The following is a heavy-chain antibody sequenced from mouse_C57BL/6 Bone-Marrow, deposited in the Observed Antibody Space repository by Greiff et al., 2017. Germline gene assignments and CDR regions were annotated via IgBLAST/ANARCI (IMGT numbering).Heavy chain of an antibody. Sequence: QVQLQQPGAELVRPGSSVQLSCKASGYTFTSYWMDWVKQRPGQGLEWIGNIYPSDSETHYNQKFKDKATLTVYKSSSTAYMQLSSLTAEDSAVYYCARGDYDGDFDYWGQGTTLTVSS. CDR2: IYPSDSET. D-gene: IGHD2-4*01. J-gene: IGHJ2*01. CDR3: ARGDYDGDFDY. CDR1: GYTFTSYW. V-gene: IGHV1-61*01.